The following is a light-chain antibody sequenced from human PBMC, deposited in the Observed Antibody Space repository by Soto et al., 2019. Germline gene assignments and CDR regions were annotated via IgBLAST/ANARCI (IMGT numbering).Light chain of an antibody. Sequence: DSQMTQSPYSVASPVGDRVTIRCWTSQRINSYLNWYQQKPGEAPTLLIYGASSLQSGVPSRFSGSGSGTDFTLAIISLQPEDFATYYFQQTSRTPITFAQGTRLEI. CDR3: QQTSRTPIT. CDR2: GAS. CDR1: QRINSY. V-gene: IGKV1-39*01. J-gene: IGKJ5*01.